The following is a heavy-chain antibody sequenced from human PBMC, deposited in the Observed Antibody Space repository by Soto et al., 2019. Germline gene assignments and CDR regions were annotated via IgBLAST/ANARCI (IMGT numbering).Heavy chain of an antibody. Sequence: GGSLRLSCAASGFTLSSYSMNWVRQAPGKGLEWVSSISSSSSYIYYADSVKGRFTISRDNAKNSLYLQMNSLRAEDTAVYYCARLIGYCSSTSCSGYLEPYYYYYMDVWGKGTTVTVSS. CDR3: ARLIGYCSSTSCSGYLEPYYYYYMDV. CDR2: ISSSSSYI. D-gene: IGHD2-2*01. J-gene: IGHJ6*03. CDR1: GFTLSSYS. V-gene: IGHV3-21*01.